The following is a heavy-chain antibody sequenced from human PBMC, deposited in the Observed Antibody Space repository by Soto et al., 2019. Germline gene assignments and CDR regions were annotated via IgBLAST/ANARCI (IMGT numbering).Heavy chain of an antibody. CDR3: ARLRGTSFDL. CDR1: GFTFSDHH. J-gene: IGHJ4*02. V-gene: IGHV3-72*01. CDR2: ARNKANDYTP. Sequence: EVQLVESGGGLVQPGGSLRLSCGASGFTFSDHHMDWIRQAPGKRVAGVGRARNKANDYTPAYAASVKGRFTISRDDSKHSLSLQMNSLKTEDTAVYFCARLRGTSFDLWGQGNLVTVSS.